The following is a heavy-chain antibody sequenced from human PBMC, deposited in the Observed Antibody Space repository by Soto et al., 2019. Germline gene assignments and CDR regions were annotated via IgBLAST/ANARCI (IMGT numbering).Heavy chain of an antibody. J-gene: IGHJ4*02. CDR2: IRDTGANT. D-gene: IGHD5-12*01. CDR1: GFTFSSYA. Sequence: PGGSLRLSCVASGFTFSSYAMGWVRQAPGKGLEWVSAIRDTGANTYYADSVKGRFTVSRDNSKNTLYLQMKSLRAEDTAVYYCAKYGLSTIALFDYWGQGTLVTVSS. V-gene: IGHV3-23*01. CDR3: AKYGLSTIALFDY.